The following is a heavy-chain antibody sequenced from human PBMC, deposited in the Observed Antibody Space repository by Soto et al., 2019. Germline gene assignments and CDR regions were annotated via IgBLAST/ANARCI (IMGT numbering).Heavy chain of an antibody. CDR2: ISYDGSNK. V-gene: IGHV3-30*18. J-gene: IGHJ3*02. CDR3: AKDIITMIVVTWDDAFDI. CDR1: GFTFSSYG. Sequence: HPGGSLRLSCAASGFTFSSYGMHWVRQAPGKGLEWVAVISYDGSNKYYADSVKGRFTISRDNSKNALYLQMNSLRAEDTAVYYSAKDIITMIVVTWDDAFDIWGQGTMVTVSS. D-gene: IGHD3-22*01.